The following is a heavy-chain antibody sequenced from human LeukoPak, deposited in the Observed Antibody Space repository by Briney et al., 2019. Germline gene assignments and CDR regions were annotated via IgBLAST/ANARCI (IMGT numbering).Heavy chain of an antibody. Sequence: SGTLSLTCTVSGYSISSGYYWGWIRQPPGKGLEWIGSIYHSGSTYYNPSLKSRVTISVDTSKNQFSLKLSSVTAADTAVYYCERARQLWLRGAFDYWGQGTLVTVSS. CDR3: ERARQLWLRGAFDY. CDR1: GYSISSGYY. V-gene: IGHV4-38-2*02. J-gene: IGHJ4*02. D-gene: IGHD5-18*01. CDR2: IYHSGST.